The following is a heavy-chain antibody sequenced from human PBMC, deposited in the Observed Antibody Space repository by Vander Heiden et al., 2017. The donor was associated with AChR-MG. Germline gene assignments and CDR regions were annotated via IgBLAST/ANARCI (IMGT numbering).Heavy chain of an antibody. Sequence: QVQLQESGPGLVKPSATLSLTCSISGGSIGTYYWNWIRQPPGKGLEWIWYVFHSGSTNYNPSLKSRVTISIDTSKNQFSLNLSSVTAADTAVYYCARTPAYWYFDLWGRGTLGTVSS. CDR1: GGSIGTYY. J-gene: IGHJ2*01. V-gene: IGHV4-59*01. CDR3: ARTPAYWYFDL. CDR2: VFHSGST.